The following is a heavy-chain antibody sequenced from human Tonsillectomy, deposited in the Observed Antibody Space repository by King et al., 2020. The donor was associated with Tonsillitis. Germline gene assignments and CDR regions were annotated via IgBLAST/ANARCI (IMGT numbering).Heavy chain of an antibody. Sequence: VQLVESGGGLVQRGGSLRLSCAASGFTFRNYAMSWVRQAPGKGLEWVSVISGSGGSTYSADSVKGRFTISRDNSKNPLFLQMNSLRVEDTAVYYCAKDKVATMPRDAFDFWGQGTMVTVSS. V-gene: IGHV3-23*04. CDR2: ISGSGGST. CDR3: AKDKVATMPRDAFDF. CDR1: GFTFRNYA. J-gene: IGHJ3*01. D-gene: IGHD5-12*01.